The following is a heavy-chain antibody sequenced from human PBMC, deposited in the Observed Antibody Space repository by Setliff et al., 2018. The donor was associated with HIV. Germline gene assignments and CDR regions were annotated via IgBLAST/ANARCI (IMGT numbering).Heavy chain of an antibody. Sequence: SLRLSCAASGFTFNAYAMHWVRQPPGKGLEWVSGISSNTDNIYYADSVTGRFTISRDNAKNSLFLQMNDLRPEDTAFYYCVKDGTPIGGYYQYFHVWGEGIMVTVSS. D-gene: IGHD5-18*01. J-gene: IGHJ6*04. V-gene: IGHV3-9*01. CDR1: GFTFNAYA. CDR3: VKDGTPIGGYYQYFHV. CDR2: ISSNTDNI.